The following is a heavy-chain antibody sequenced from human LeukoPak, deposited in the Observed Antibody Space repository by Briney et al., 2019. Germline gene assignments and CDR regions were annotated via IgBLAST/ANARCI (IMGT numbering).Heavy chain of an antibody. Sequence: PGGSLRLSCAASGFTVSMYWMSWVRQAPGKGLEWVANINQDGSQKYYVDSLKGRFTMSRDNAKNSFFLQMSSLTAEDTSVYYCVAGDWGPRDSFHLWGPGKMVTVSS. CDR2: INQDGSQK. D-gene: IGHD2-21*02. CDR3: VAGDWGPRDSFHL. V-gene: IGHV3-7*01. J-gene: IGHJ3*01. CDR1: GFTVSMYW.